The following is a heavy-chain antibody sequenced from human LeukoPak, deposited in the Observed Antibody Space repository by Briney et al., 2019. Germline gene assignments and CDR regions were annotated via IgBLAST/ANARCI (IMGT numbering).Heavy chain of an antibody. Sequence: KPGGSLRLSCAASGFTFSDYYMSWIRQAPGKGLEWVSYISSSGSTIYYADSVKGRFTISRDNAKNSLYLQMNSLRAEDTAVYYCARESIAVAGTLVAYYFDYWGQGTLVTVSS. D-gene: IGHD6-19*01. J-gene: IGHJ4*02. CDR3: ARESIAVAGTLVAYYFDY. CDR1: GFTFSDYY. V-gene: IGHV3-11*01. CDR2: ISSSGSTI.